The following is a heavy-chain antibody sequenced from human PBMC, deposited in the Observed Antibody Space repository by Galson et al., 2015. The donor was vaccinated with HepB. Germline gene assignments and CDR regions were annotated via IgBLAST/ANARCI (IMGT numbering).Heavy chain of an antibody. CDR1: GYSISSGYY. CDR3: ARVLDAGTPAVP. D-gene: IGHD1-14*01. J-gene: IGHJ5*02. Sequence: ETLSLTCTVSGYSISSGYYWGWIRQPPGKGLEWVASFYHTGSTYYNPSLTSRVTISVDTSKTQFSLKLTSVTAADTAVYYCARVLDAGTPAVPGGQGTRVTVSS. CDR2: FYHTGST. V-gene: IGHV4-38-2*02.